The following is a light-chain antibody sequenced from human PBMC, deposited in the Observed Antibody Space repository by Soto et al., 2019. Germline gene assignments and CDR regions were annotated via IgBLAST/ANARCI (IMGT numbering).Light chain of an antibody. V-gene: IGKV1D-12*01. CDR3: QQGDSFPLT. CDR2: AAS. CDR1: PSISHW. J-gene: IGKJ4*01. Sequence: DIQMTQSPSSVSASVGDRVTNTRRASPSISHWLAWYQQKPGKAPYLLIYAASSLQSGVPSRFSGGGSGTDFTLTISSLHPEDFAAYFCQQGDSFPLTFGGGTKVDI.